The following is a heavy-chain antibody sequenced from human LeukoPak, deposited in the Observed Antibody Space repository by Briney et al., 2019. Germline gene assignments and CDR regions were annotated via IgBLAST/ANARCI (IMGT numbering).Heavy chain of an antibody. Sequence: GESLKSSCKGSGYSFTSYWIGWVRQMPGKGLEWMGIIYPGDSDTRYSPSFQGQVTISADKSISTAYLQWSSLKASDTAMYYCARLKKPDGSGSYSQYWGQGTLVTVSS. CDR1: GYSFTSYW. CDR3: ARLKKPDGSGSYSQY. J-gene: IGHJ4*02. V-gene: IGHV5-51*01. CDR2: IYPGDSDT. D-gene: IGHD3-10*01.